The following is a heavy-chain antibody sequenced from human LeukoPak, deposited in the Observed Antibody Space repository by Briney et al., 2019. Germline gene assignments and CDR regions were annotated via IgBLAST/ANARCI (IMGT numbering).Heavy chain of an antibody. J-gene: IGHJ6*03. CDR3: ARDSLYYYYYMVV. V-gene: IGHV4-61*02. CDR1: GGSISSGSYY. CDR2: IYTSGST. Sequence: KSSETLSLTCTVSGGSISSGSYYWSWVRQPAGKGLEWIGRIYTSGSTNYNPSLKSRVTISVDTSKNQFSLKLSSVTAADTAVYYCARDSLYYYYYMVVWGKGTTVTVSS.